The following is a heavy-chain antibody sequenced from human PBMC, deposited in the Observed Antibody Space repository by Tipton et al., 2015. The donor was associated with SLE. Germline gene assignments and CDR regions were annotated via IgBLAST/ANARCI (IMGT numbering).Heavy chain of an antibody. J-gene: IGHJ6*03. CDR1: GGAISRSSYY. CDR3: ARRYMDV. Sequence: TLSLTCTVSGGAISRSSYYWGWIRQPPGKGLEWIGSIYYSGTTYYSPSLKSRVTISVDTSKKQFSLKLSSVTAADTAVYYCARRYMDVWGKGTTVTVSS. V-gene: IGHV4-39*07. CDR2: IYYSGTT.